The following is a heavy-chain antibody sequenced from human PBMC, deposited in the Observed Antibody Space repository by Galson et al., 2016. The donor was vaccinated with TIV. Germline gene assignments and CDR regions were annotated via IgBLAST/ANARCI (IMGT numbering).Heavy chain of an antibody. CDR1: GGSVTSSH. CDR2: VYPSGNT. J-gene: IGHJ4*02. D-gene: IGHD5-18*01. CDR3: AKEGYSYRLS. Sequence: SLTCTVSGGSVTSSHWSWIRQPAGKGLEWIGRVYPSGNTNYSPSLKSRVTMSLDTSKNQFSLNLMSVTAADTAVYYCAKEGYSYRLSWGQGILVTVSS. V-gene: IGHV4-4*07.